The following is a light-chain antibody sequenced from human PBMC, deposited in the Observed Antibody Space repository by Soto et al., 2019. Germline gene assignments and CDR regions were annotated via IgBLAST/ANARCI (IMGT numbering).Light chain of an antibody. V-gene: IGLV1-44*01. CDR2: SNS. J-gene: IGLJ1*01. CDR3: SAWDDSLNGYV. Sequence: QSVLTQPPSASGTPGQRVTISCSGSSSNIGSNTVNWYQQLPGTAPKLLIYSNSQRPSGVPDRFSGSKSGTSASLAIRGLQSEDEADYHCSAWDDSLNGYVFGTGTKVTVL. CDR1: SSNIGSNT.